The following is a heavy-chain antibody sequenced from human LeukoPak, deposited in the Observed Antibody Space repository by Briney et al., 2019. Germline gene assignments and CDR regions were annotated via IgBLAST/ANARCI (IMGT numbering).Heavy chain of an antibody. CDR3: ARNLYGSGSYY. CDR2: ISSSSSYI. Sequence: GGSLRLSCAASGFTFGSYSMHWVRLAPGKGLEWVSSISSSSSYIYYADSVKGRFTISRDNAKNSLYLQMNSLRAEDTAVYYCARNLYGSGSYYWGQGTLVTVSS. V-gene: IGHV3-21*01. D-gene: IGHD3-10*01. J-gene: IGHJ4*02. CDR1: GFTFGSYS.